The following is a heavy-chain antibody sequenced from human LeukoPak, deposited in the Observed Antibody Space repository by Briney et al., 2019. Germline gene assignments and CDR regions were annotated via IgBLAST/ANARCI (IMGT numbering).Heavy chain of an antibody. J-gene: IGHJ4*02. CDR2: IDYGGRVV. CDR3: TRDLEY. Sequence: GGSLRLSCVVSAFGFNTHTMNWVRQAPGKGPEWLSYIDYGGRVVYYADSVKGRFTISRDNAENSLYLQMNSLRVEDTALYYCTRDLEYWGQGVLVTVSS. CDR1: AFGFNTHT. V-gene: IGHV3-48*01.